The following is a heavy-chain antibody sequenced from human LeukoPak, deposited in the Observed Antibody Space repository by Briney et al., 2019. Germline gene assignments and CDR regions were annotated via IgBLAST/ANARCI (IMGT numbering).Heavy chain of an antibody. Sequence: PGGSLRLSCAASGFTVSSNYMSWVRQAPGKGLEWVSVIYSGGSTYYADSVKCRFTISRDNSKNTLYLQMNSLRAEDTAVYYCARLLTSNAFDPWGQGTLVTVSS. CDR3: ARLLTSNAFDP. V-gene: IGHV3-53*01. D-gene: IGHD2-15*01. CDR1: GFTVSSNY. J-gene: IGHJ5*02. CDR2: IYSGGST.